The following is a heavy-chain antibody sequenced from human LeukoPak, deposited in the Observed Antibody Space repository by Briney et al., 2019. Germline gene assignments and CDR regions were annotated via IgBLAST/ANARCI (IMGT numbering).Heavy chain of an antibody. D-gene: IGHD1-26*01. Sequence: GGSLRLSCAASGFTFSSYWMSWVRQAPGKGLEWVAHIEQDGSEKNYVNSVKGRFTISRDNAKNTLFLQMNSLRAEDTAVYYCARDGSLPDYWGQGTPVTVSS. J-gene: IGHJ4*02. CDR1: GFTFSSYW. CDR2: IEQDGSEK. V-gene: IGHV3-7*01. CDR3: ARDGSLPDY.